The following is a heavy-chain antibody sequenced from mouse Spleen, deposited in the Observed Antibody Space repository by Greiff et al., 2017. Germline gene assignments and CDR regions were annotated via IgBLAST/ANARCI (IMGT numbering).Heavy chain of an antibody. J-gene: IGHJ4*01. CDR1: GYTFTSYW. CDR3: ARFDSYYYAMDY. CDR2: IYPSDSET. Sequence: VQLQQPGAELVRPGSSVKLSCKASGYTFTSYWMDWVQQRPGQGLEWIGNIYPSDSETHYNQKFKDKATLTVDKSSSTAYMQLSSLTSEDSAVYYCARFDSYYYAMDYWGQGTSVTVSS. V-gene: IGHV1-61*01.